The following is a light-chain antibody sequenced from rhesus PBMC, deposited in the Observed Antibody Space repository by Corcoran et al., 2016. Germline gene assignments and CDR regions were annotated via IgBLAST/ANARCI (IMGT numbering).Light chain of an antibody. CDR3: QHGYGTPFT. V-gene: IGKV1-25*01. CDR2: KAS. Sequence: DIQMTQSPSSLSASVGDRVTITCQASQGISNSLAWYQQKPGKVPRLLIYKASTLQRGVPSRFSGSGFGTDFTLTISSLQAEDVATYDCQHGYGTPFTFGPGTKLEI. CDR1: QGISNS. J-gene: IGKJ3*01.